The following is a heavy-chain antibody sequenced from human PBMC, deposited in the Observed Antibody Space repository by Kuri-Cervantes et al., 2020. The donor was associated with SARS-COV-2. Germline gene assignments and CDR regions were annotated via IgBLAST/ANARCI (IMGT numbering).Heavy chain of an antibody. CDR1: GFTFSSYA. CDR3: AKDLGRPNWFDP. Sequence: LSLTCAASGFTFSSYAMSWVRQAPGKGLEWVSAISGSGGSTYYADSVKGRFTISRDNSKNTLYLQMNSLRAEDTAVYYCAKDLGRPNWFDPWGQGTLVTVSS. V-gene: IGHV3-23*01. J-gene: IGHJ5*02. CDR2: ISGSGGST.